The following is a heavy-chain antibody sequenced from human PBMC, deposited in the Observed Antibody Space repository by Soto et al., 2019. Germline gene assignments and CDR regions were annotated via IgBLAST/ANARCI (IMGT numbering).Heavy chain of an antibody. D-gene: IGHD3-3*01. Sequence: GASVKVSCKASGYTFTSYGISWVRQAPGQGLEGMGWISAYNGNTNYAQKLQGRVTMTTDTSTSTAYMELSSLISDDTAVYYCARGFLERRFDFWSAYHTPLDAFDIWGQGAMVTVSS. CDR2: ISAYNGNT. V-gene: IGHV1-18*01. CDR1: GYTFTSYG. CDR3: ARGFLERRFDFWSAYHTPLDAFDI. J-gene: IGHJ3*02.